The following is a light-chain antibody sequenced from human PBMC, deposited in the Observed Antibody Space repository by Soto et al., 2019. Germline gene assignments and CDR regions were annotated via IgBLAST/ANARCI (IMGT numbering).Light chain of an antibody. CDR3: CSYAGSSTYV. CDR1: SSDVGSYNL. V-gene: IGLV2-23*02. Sequence: QSALTQPASVSGSPGQSITISCTGTSSDVGSYNLVSWYQQHPGKAPKLMIYEVSKRPSVVSTRFSGSKSGNTASLTISGLQAEDEADYYCCSYAGSSTYVFGTGTKVTVL. CDR2: EVS. J-gene: IGLJ1*01.